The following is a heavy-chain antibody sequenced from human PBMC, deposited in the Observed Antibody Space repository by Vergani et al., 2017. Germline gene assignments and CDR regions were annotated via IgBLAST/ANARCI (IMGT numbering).Heavy chain of an antibody. D-gene: IGHD3-10*01. CDR1: GFTFSSYA. CDR2: ISGSGGST. Sequence: EVQLLESGGGLVQPGGSLRLSCAASGFTFSSYAMSWVRQAPGKGLEWVSAISGSGGSTYYADSVKGRFTISRDNSKNTLYLQMNSLRAEDTALYYCAKTTLLWFGELPYYFDYWGQGTLVTVSS. CDR3: AKTTLLWFGELPYYFDY. V-gene: IGHV3-23*01. J-gene: IGHJ4*02.